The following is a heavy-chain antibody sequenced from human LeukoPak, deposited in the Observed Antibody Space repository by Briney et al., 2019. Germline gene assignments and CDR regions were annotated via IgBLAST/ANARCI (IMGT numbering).Heavy chain of an antibody. D-gene: IGHD3-3*01. Sequence: SQTLSLTCTVSGGSISSGGYYWSWIRQHPGKGLEWIGYIYYSGSTYYNPSLKSRVTISVDTSKNPFSLKLSSVTAADTAVYYCARDEVFLEWPILDYWGQGTLVTVSS. CDR3: ARDEVFLEWPILDY. J-gene: IGHJ4*02. CDR1: GGSISSGGYY. V-gene: IGHV4-31*03. CDR2: IYYSGST.